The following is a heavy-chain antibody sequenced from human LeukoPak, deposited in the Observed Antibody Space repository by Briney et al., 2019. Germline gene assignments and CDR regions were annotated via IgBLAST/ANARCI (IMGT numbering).Heavy chain of an antibody. CDR2: IYHSGST. J-gene: IGHJ2*01. V-gene: IGHV4-4*02. D-gene: IGHD6-13*01. CDR3: ARVYYSSSYDYWYFDL. Sequence: SGTLSLTCAVSGGSISSNHWWHWVRQPPGKGLEWIGEIYHSGSTNYYPSLKSRVTISVDKSKNQFSLKLTSVTAADTAIYYCARVYYSSSYDYWYFDLWGRGTLVTVSS. CDR1: GGSISSNHW.